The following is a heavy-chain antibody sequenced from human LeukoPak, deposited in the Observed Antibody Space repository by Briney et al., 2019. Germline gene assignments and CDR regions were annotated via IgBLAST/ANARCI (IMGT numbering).Heavy chain of an antibody. J-gene: IGHJ4*02. CDR2: INHSGST. Sequence: SETLSLTCTVSGGSISSYYWSWIRQPPGKGLEWIGEINHSGSTNYNPSLKSRVTISVDTSKNQFSLKLSSVTAADTAVYYCARRTYYDFWSGYSKSEFDYWGQGTLVTVSS. CDR3: ARRTYYDFWSGYSKSEFDY. V-gene: IGHV4-34*01. D-gene: IGHD3-3*01. CDR1: GGSISSYY.